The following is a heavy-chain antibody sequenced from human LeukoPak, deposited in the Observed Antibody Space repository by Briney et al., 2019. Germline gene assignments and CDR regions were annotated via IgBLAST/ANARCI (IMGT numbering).Heavy chain of an antibody. J-gene: IGHJ4*02. CDR1: GYTFTDYY. CDR3: ARFLTGTKYYFDY. D-gene: IGHD1-14*01. Sequence: ASVKVSCKASGYTFTDYYIHWVRQAPGQGLEWMGWINPNNGGPIYAQKFQDGVTMTRDTSINTAFMEVSRLTFDDTAVYYCARFLTGTKYYFDYWGQGTLVTVSS. CDR2: INPNNGGP. V-gene: IGHV1-2*02.